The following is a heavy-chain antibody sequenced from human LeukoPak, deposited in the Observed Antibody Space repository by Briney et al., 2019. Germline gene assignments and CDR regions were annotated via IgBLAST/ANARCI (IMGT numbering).Heavy chain of an antibody. J-gene: IGHJ4*02. D-gene: IGHD1-26*01. Sequence: PSETLSLTCTVSGGSISSYYWGWIRQPPGKGLEWIGYIYTSGSTNYNPSLKSRVTISVDTSKNQFSLKLSSVTAADTAVYYCARAPSVGATPFDYWGQGTLVTVSS. V-gene: IGHV4-4*09. CDR2: IYTSGST. CDR1: GGSISSYY. CDR3: ARAPSVGATPFDY.